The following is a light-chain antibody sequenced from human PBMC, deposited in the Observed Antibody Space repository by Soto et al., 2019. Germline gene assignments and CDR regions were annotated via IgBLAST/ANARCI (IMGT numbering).Light chain of an antibody. CDR2: KAS. Sequence: DIQMTQSPSTLSGSVGDRVTITCRASQTISSWLAWYQQKPGKAPKLLIYKASTLKSVVPSRFSGSGSGTEFTLTISRLQPDDFATYYCQHYNSYSEAFGQGTKVDIK. CDR1: QTISSW. CDR3: QHYNSYSEA. J-gene: IGKJ1*01. V-gene: IGKV1-5*03.